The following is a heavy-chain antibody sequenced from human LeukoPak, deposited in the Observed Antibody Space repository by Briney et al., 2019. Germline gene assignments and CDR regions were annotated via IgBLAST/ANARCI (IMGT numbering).Heavy chain of an antibody. CDR3: ARSIYSSGRSMDV. Sequence: SETLSLTCTVSGYSISSGYYWGWIRQPPGKGLEWIGSIYHSGSTYYNPSLKSRVTISVDTSKNQFSVKLSSVTAADTAVYYCARSIYSSGRSMDVWGKGTTVTISS. D-gene: IGHD3-10*01. V-gene: IGHV4-38-2*02. J-gene: IGHJ6*03. CDR1: GYSISSGYY. CDR2: IYHSGST.